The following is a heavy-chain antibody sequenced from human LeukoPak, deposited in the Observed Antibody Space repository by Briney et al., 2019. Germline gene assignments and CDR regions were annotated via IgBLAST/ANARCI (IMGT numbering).Heavy chain of an antibody. J-gene: IGHJ4*02. CDR3: ARGRVGATTFDY. D-gene: IGHD1-26*01. Sequence: ASVKVSCKASGGTFSSCAISWVRQAPGQGLEWMGGIIPIFGTANYAQKFQGRVTITTDESTSTAYMELSSLRSEDTAVYYCARGRVGATTFDYWGQGTLVTVSS. V-gene: IGHV1-69*05. CDR2: IIPIFGTA. CDR1: GGTFSSCA.